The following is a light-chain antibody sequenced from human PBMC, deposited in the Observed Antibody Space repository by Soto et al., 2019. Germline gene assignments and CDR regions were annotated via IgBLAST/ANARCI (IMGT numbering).Light chain of an antibody. V-gene: IGKV1-39*01. CDR3: QQSYSNIFT. CDR2: ASS. Sequence: DLQLTQSPSSLSASVGDRVTISCRASQNIYTSVNWYQVKPGKAPKLLIFASSTLQSGVPSRFSGSGSGADFSLTISSLQPEDLATYYCQQSYSNIFTFGGGTRVEL. CDR1: QNIYTS. J-gene: IGKJ4*01.